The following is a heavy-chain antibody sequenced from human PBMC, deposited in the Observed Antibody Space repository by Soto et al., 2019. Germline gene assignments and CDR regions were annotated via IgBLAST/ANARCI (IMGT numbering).Heavy chain of an antibody. V-gene: IGHV3-23*01. CDR2: ISGSGGSS. Sequence: EGQLLDSWGGLVQPGGSLRLSCAASGFTFSNYAITWVLHGAGKGLAWLAGISGSGGSSYYAESVKGRFTISRDNSNSTLYLQMNSLRAEDTAVYYCAKAYFVWSSEQPYYFDYWGQGTLVTVSS. CDR1: GFTFSNYA. CDR3: AKAYFVWSSEQPYYFDY. D-gene: IGHD3-16*01. J-gene: IGHJ4*02.